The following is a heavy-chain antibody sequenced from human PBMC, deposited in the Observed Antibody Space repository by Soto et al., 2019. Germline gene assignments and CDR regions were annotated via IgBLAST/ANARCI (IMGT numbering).Heavy chain of an antibody. J-gene: IGHJ4*02. CDR2: ISGSGGST. CDR1: GFTFSSYA. CDR3: AKFIVGASNFDY. Sequence: GGSLRLSCVASGFTFSSYAMSWVRQAPGKGLEWVSAISGSGGSTYYADSVKGRFTISRDDSKNTLYLQMNSLRAEDTAVYYCAKFIVGASNFDYWGQGTLVTVSS. D-gene: IGHD1-26*01. V-gene: IGHV3-23*01.